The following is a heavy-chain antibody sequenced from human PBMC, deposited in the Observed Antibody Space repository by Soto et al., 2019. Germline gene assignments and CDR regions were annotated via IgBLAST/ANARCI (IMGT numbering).Heavy chain of an antibody. J-gene: IGHJ6*02. CDR2: VCAPGNT. D-gene: IGHD1-1*01. Sequence: QVQLQESGPGLVKPSETLSLTCTVSGGSISTSYWSWIRQPAGKGLEWIGRVCAPGNTNYNSSLKRRVTMSVATSKNQFSQRLTSVTAAHTAIYYCAKAEGGCSLGGWKDNYYGMDVWGQGTTVTVSS. CDR1: GGSISTSY. CDR3: AKAEGGCSLGGWKDNYYGMDV. V-gene: IGHV4-4*07.